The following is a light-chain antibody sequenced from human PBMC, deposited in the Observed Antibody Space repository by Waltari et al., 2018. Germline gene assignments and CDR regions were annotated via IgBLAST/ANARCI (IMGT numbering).Light chain of an antibody. V-gene: IGKV3-20*01. CDR2: GAS. Sequence: EIVLTQSPCTLSLPPGERATLSCRASQRVSSNFLAWYQQRPGQAPRLLIYGASSRATVIPDGFSGSGSGTDFTLTISRLEPEDFAVYFCQQYGGSLTFGGGTKVEIK. CDR1: QRVSSNF. J-gene: IGKJ4*01. CDR3: QQYGGSLT.